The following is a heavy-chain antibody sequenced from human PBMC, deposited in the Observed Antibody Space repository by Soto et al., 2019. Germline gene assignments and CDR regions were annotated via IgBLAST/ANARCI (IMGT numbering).Heavy chain of an antibody. D-gene: IGHD2-15*01. CDR2: ISSSSSTI. J-gene: IGHJ4*02. CDR1: GFTFSSYS. V-gene: IGHV3-48*01. Sequence: EVQLVESGGGLVQPGGSLRLSCAASGFTFSSYSMNWVRQAPGKGLEWVSYISSSSSTIYYADSVKGRFTISRDNAKNSLYLQMSSLRAEDTAVYYCAGSGGSLLPPSDYWGQGTLVTVSS. CDR3: AGSGGSLLPPSDY.